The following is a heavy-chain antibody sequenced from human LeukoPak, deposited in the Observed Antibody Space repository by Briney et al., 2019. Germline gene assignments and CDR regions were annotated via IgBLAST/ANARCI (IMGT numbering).Heavy chain of an antibody. CDR3: AREREVGATSDWFDP. D-gene: IGHD1-26*01. Sequence: SSETLSLTCTVSGGSISSSSYYWGWIRQPPVKGLEWIGSIYYSGSTYYNPSLKSRVTISVDTSKNQFSLKLSSVTAADTAVYYCAREREVGATSDWFDPWGQGTLVTVSS. J-gene: IGHJ5*02. V-gene: IGHV4-39*07. CDR2: IYYSGST. CDR1: GGSISSSSYY.